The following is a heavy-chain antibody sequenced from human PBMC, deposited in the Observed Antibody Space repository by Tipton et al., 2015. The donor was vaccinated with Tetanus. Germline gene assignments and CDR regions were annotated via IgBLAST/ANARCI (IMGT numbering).Heavy chain of an antibody. D-gene: IGHD6-19*01. J-gene: IGHJ4*02. CDR2: MYSGGDT. CDR3: VRDGGSSGWLAY. V-gene: IGHV3-53*01. CDR1: GFIVSSHY. Sequence: LVQSGGGLIQPGGSLRLSCVASGFIVSSHYMSWVRQAPGKGLEWVSVMYSGGDTYYVDSVKGRFSISRDNAKNTLYLQMNSLRVEDTAVYYCVRDGGSSGWLAYWGQGTLVTVSS.